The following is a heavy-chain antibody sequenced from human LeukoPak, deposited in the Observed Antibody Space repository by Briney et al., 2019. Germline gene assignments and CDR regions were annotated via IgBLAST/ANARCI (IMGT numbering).Heavy chain of an antibody. CDR1: GFTFSSYA. CDR2: ISGTGGNT. V-gene: IGHV3-23*01. D-gene: IGHD1-26*01. J-gene: IGHJ6*02. CDR3: AKDREYSGSYRPVPTRYYYGMDV. Sequence: PGGSLRLSCAASGFTFSSYAMSWVRQAPGKGLEWVSGISGTGGNTYYADSVKGRFTISRDNSKNTLYLQMNSLRAEDTAVFYCAKDREYSGSYRPVPTRYYYGMDVWGQGTTVTVSS.